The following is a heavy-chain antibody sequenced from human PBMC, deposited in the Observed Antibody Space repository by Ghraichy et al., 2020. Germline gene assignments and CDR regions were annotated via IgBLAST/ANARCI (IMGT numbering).Heavy chain of an antibody. CDR2: IYYSGAT. CDR1: GDSISGHH. V-gene: IGHV4-59*11. CDR3: ARTNAFDI. Sequence: SETLSLTCTVSGDSISGHHWNWIRQAPGKGLEWIGCIYYSGATYYNPSLKSRVTISVDTSKNQFSLNLRSVTAADTAVYYCARTNAFDIWGQGTMVTVSS. J-gene: IGHJ3*02.